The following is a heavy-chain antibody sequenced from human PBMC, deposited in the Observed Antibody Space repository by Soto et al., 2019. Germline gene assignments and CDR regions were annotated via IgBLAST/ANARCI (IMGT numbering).Heavy chain of an antibody. Sequence: SEALSLTCAFFGGSFSGYYWSWIRQPPGKGLEWIGEINHSGSTNYNPSLKSRVTISVDTSKNQFSLKLSSVTAAYTAVYYCARVSGIYYYGMDVWGQGTTVS. CDR2: INHSGST. CDR3: ARVSGIYYYGMDV. J-gene: IGHJ6*02. CDR1: GGSFSGYY. D-gene: IGHD3-10*01. V-gene: IGHV4-34*01.